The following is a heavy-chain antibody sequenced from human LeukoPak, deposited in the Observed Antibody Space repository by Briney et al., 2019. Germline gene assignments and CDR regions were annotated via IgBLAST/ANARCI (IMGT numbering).Heavy chain of an antibody. Sequence: PSETLSLTCAVYGGSFSGYYWSWIRQPPGKGLEWIGEINHSGSTNYNPSLKSRVTISVDTSKNQFSLKLSSVTAADTAVHYCARVLPRTGGATRLRRPELNWFDPWGQGTLVTVSS. J-gene: IGHJ5*02. V-gene: IGHV4-34*01. D-gene: IGHD1-26*01. CDR1: GGSFSGYY. CDR3: ARVLPRTGGATRLRRPELNWFDP. CDR2: INHSGST.